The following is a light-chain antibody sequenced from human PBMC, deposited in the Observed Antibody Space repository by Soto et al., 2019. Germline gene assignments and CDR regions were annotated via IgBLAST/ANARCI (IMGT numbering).Light chain of an antibody. J-gene: IGKJ4*01. CDR1: QGIGRW. V-gene: IGKV1D-12*01. CDR3: QQDNSIPPT. Sequence: DIQMTQSPSSVSASVGDRVTITRRASQGIGRWLAWYQQKPGKAPKLRIYAASSLQSGVPSRCSGSGSGTDFPLTISSLKPEDFATYHCQQDNSIPPTVGGGTKVEI. CDR2: AAS.